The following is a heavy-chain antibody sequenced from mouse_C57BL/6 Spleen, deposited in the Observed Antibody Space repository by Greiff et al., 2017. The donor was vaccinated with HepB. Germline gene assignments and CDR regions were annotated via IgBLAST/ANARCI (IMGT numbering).Heavy chain of an antibody. CDR1: GFTFTDYY. Sequence: EVQRVESGGGLVQPGGSLSLSCAASGFTFTDYYMSWVRQPPGKALEWLGFIRNKANGYTTEYSASVKGRFTISRDNSQSILYLQMNALRAEDSATYYCASEGDYGNYEDYAMDYWGQGTSVTVSS. D-gene: IGHD2-1*01. CDR2: IRNKANGYTT. V-gene: IGHV7-3*01. CDR3: ASEGDYGNYEDYAMDY. J-gene: IGHJ4*01.